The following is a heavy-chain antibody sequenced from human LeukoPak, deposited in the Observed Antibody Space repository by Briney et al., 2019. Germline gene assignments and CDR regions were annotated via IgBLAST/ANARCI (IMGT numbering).Heavy chain of an antibody. Sequence: GGSLRLSCAASGFTFSSYAMSWVRQAPGKGLEWVSAISGSGGSTYYADSVKGRSTISRDNSKNTLYLQMNSLRAEDTAVYYCAKSVSGYSYGAIDYWGQGTLVTVSS. CDR3: AKSVSGYSYGAIDY. CDR1: GFTFSSYA. D-gene: IGHD5-18*01. V-gene: IGHV3-23*01. CDR2: ISGSGGST. J-gene: IGHJ4*02.